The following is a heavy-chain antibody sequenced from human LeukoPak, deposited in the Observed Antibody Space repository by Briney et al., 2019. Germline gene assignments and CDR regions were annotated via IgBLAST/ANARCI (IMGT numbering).Heavy chain of an antibody. V-gene: IGHV3-30*04. Sequence: PGGSLRLSCAASGFTFSSYAMHWVRQAPGKGLEWVAVISYDGSNKYYADSVKGRFTISRDNSKNTLYLQMNSLRAEDTAVYYCAKEAYYDFWSGYTNEAFDIWGQGTMVTVSS. CDR3: AKEAYYDFWSGYTNEAFDI. CDR1: GFTFSSYA. D-gene: IGHD3-3*01. CDR2: ISYDGSNK. J-gene: IGHJ3*02.